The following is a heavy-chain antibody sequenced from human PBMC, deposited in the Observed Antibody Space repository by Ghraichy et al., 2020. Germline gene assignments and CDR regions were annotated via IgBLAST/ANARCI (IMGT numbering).Heavy chain of an antibody. CDR2: ISYDGSNK. CDR1: GFTFSSYA. D-gene: IGHD5-24*01. Sequence: GGSLRLSCAASGFTFSSYAMHWVRQAPGKGLEWVAVISYDGSNKYYADSVKGRFTISRDNSKNTLYLQMNSLRAEDTAVYYCARGMMATMSWGQGTLVTVSS. J-gene: IGHJ5*02. CDR3: ARGMMATMS. V-gene: IGHV3-30-3*01.